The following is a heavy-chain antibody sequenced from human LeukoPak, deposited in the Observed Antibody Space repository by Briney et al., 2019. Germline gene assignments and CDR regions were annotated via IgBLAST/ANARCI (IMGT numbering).Heavy chain of an antibody. J-gene: IGHJ3*02. CDR2: ITSSGSTI. Sequence: KPGGSLRLSCAASGFTFSDYYMSWIRQAPGKGLEWVSYITSSGSTIYYADSMEGRFTISRDNAKHSLFLQLDSLRAEDTAVYYCARIGRPAAFDIWGQGTLVIVSS. V-gene: IGHV3-11*01. CDR1: GFTFSDYY. CDR3: ARIGRPAAFDI. D-gene: IGHD6-6*01.